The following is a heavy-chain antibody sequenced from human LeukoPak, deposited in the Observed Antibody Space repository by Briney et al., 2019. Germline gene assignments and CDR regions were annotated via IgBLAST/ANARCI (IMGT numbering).Heavy chain of an antibody. CDR1: GGTFSSYA. CDR2: IIPIFGTA. Sequence: SVKVSCKASGGTFSSYAISWVRQAPGQGLEWMGGIIPIFGTANYAQKFQGRVTITADESTSTAYMEPSSLRSEDTAVYYCARKTGPGGQYYFDYWGQGTLVTVSS. CDR3: ARKTGPGGQYYFDY. D-gene: IGHD3-10*01. V-gene: IGHV1-69*13. J-gene: IGHJ4*02.